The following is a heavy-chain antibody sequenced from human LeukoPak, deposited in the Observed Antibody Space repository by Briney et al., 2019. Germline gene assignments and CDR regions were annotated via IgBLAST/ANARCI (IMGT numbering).Heavy chain of an antibody. V-gene: IGHV4-39*07. Sequence: SETLSLTCTVSGGSISSSSYYWGWIRQPPGKGLEWIGEINHSGSTNYNPSLKSRVTISVDTSKNQFSLKLSSVTAADTAVYYCARVRPRYCTNGVCYTRRGYSYGYLDYWGQGTLVTVSS. CDR3: ARVRPRYCTNGVCYTRRGYSYGYLDY. CDR1: GGSISSSSYY. J-gene: IGHJ4*02. CDR2: INHSGST. D-gene: IGHD2-8*01.